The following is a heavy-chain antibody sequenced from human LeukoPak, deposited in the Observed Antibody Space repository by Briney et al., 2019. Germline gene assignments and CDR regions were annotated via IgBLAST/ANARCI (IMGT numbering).Heavy chain of an antibody. CDR1: GDSISSYY. Sequence: SETLSLTCTVSGDSISSYYWSWIRQPPGKGLEWIGYIYYSGNTTYHPSLKSRVTISVDTSKNQFSLMLSSVTAADTVVYYCARHGDFFDSSGYLGYWFDPWGQGTLVTVSS. J-gene: IGHJ5*02. D-gene: IGHD3-22*01. V-gene: IGHV4-59*08. CDR2: IYYSGNT. CDR3: ARHGDFFDSSGYLGYWFDP.